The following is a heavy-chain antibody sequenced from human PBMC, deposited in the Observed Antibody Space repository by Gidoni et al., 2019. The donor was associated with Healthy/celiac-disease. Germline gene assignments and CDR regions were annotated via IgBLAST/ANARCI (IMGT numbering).Heavy chain of an antibody. CDR3: AREARYSSGLYSGFRFDY. CDR1: AGTFSSYA. D-gene: IGHD6-19*01. J-gene: IGHJ4*02. V-gene: IGHV1-69*01. CDR2: IISIVGTA. Sequence: QVQLVQSGAEVKKPGSSVKVSCKASAGTFSSYAISWVRQAPGQGLEWIGGIISIVGTANYAKKFQGRVTITADESTSTAYMELSSLRSEDTAVYYCAREARYSSGLYSGFRFDYWGQGTLVTVSS.